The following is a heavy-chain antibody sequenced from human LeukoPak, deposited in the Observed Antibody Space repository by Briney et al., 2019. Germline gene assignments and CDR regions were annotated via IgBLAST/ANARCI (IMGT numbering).Heavy chain of an antibody. CDR2: ISAYNGNT. CDR3: ARDTGYCSGGSCYTSSY. D-gene: IGHD2-15*01. J-gene: IGHJ4*02. CDR1: GYTFTSYG. V-gene: IGHV1-18*01. Sequence: ASVKVSCKASGYTFTSYGISWVRQAPGQGLEWMGWISAYNGNTNYAQKLQGRVTMTTDTSTSTAYMELRSLRSDDTAVYYCARDTGYCSGGSCYTSSYWGQGTLVAVSS.